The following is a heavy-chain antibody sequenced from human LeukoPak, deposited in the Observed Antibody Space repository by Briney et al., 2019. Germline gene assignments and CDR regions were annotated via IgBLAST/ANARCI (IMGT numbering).Heavy chain of an antibody. CDR1: GFTFSSYA. Sequence: GRSLRLSCAASGFTFSSYAMHWVRQAPGKGLEWVAVISYDGSNKYYADSVKGRFTISRDNAKNSLYLQMNSLRAEDTAVYYCARATGLTAATSHYYMDVWGKGTTVTISS. CDR2: ISYDGSNK. J-gene: IGHJ6*03. CDR3: ARATGLTAATSHYYMDV. V-gene: IGHV3-30*04. D-gene: IGHD6-13*01.